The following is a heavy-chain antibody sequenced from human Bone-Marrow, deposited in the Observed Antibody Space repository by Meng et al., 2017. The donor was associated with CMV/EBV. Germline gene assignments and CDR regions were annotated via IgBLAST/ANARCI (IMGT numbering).Heavy chain of an antibody. CDR3: ANIGEPGRTENYQH. CDR1: GFTFGHSW. J-gene: IGHJ1*01. V-gene: IGHV3-7*01. Sequence: GESLKISCVGSGFTFGHSWMAWVRQAPGKGLEWVANIKDESSEIYFVDSLRGRFTISRDNAENSLFLQMNGLRVEDTAVYYCANIGEPGRTENYQHWGQGTLVTVSS. D-gene: IGHD3-10*01. CDR2: IKDESSEI.